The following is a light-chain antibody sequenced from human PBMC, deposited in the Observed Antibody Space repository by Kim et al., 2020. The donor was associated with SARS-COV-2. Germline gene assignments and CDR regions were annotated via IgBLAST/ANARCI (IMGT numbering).Light chain of an antibody. Sequence: DIQMTQSPSSVSGSVGDRVTINCRASQGISRWLVWYQQKPGGAPKRLMHTASILQSGVPSRFSGSGSGTDFTLTISNLQPEDSATYYCQQANNFPWTFGQGTKVEIK. CDR1: QGISRW. CDR3: QQANNFPWT. V-gene: IGKV1-12*01. CDR2: TAS. J-gene: IGKJ1*01.